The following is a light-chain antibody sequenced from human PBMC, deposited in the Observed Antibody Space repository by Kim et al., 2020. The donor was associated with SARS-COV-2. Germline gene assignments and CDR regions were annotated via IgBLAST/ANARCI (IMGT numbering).Light chain of an antibody. J-gene: IGKJ2*01. CDR1: QSYSNS. CDR2: AAS. CDR3: HESYRTPHT. V-gene: IGKV1-39*01. Sequence: SVSRGERVPITCRESQSYSNSLNWYKQKSGRAPKVLIYAASSVQSGVPTRFSGSGSGTDFTLTISSLQPEDCAAYFCHESYRTPHTCRQGTKLEI.